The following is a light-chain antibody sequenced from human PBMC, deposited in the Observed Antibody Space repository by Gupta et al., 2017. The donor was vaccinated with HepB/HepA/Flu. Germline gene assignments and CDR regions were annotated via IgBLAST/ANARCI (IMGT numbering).Light chain of an antibody. Sequence: QYVLTQPPSVSGAPGQRVAISCTGSSSNIGAGYDVHWYHQFPGTVPRLLLYSNTKRPSGVPARFSGSNYASSTSLTITGLQAEDEADYYCQSPAGSLSGEVFGGGTRLTVL. J-gene: IGLJ2*01. CDR2: SNT. CDR1: SSNIGAGYD. CDR3: QSPAGSLSGEV. V-gene: IGLV1-40*01.